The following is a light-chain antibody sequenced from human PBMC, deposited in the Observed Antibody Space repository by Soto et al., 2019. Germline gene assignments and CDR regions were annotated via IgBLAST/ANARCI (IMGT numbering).Light chain of an antibody. Sequence: DIQRTQSPSSVSASVGDRVTITCRASQGISSWLAWYQQKPGKAPKLLIYAASSLQSGVPSRFSGRGSGPDFTLAIRSLQHEDFATYSVHPANSFPPTFRQGTKLEIK. CDR1: QGISSW. CDR3: HPANSFPPT. CDR2: AAS. J-gene: IGKJ2*01. V-gene: IGKV1-12*01.